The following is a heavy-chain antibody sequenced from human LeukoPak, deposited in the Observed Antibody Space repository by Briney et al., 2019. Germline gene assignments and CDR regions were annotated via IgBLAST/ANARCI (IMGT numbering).Heavy chain of an antibody. CDR2: ISAYNGNT. V-gene: IGHV1-18*01. J-gene: IGHJ4*02. Sequence: ASVKVSCKASGYTFTSYGISWVRQAPGQGREWMGWISAYNGNTNYAQKLQGRVTMTTDTSTSTAYMELRSLRSDDTAVYYCAREQYQLLCLDYWGQGTLVTVSS. CDR1: GYTFTSYG. CDR3: AREQYQLLCLDY. D-gene: IGHD2-2*01.